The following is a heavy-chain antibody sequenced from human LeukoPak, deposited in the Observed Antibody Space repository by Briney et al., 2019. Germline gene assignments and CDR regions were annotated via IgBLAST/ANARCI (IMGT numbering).Heavy chain of an antibody. D-gene: IGHD3-10*01. CDR2: ISSSGSTI. Sequence: GGSLRLSCAPSGFTFSDYYMTWIRQAPGKGLEWVSYISSSGSTIYYADSVKGRFTISRDNAKNSLYLQMNSLRAEDTAVYYCAKDGYYGSGNSFAFDIWGQGTKVTVSS. CDR1: GFTFSDYY. J-gene: IGHJ3*02. V-gene: IGHV3-11*04. CDR3: AKDGYYGSGNSFAFDI.